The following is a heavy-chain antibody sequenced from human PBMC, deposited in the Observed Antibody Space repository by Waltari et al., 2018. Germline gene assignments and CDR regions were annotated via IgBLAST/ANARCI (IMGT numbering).Heavy chain of an antibody. D-gene: IGHD3-9*01. CDR3: ARDWIGYFDWLKVGWFDP. CDR2: ISAYNGNT. Sequence: QVQLVQSGAEVKKPGASVKVSCKASGYTFTSYGISWVRQAPGQGLEWMGWISAYNGNTNYAQKLQGRVTMTTDTSTSTAYMELRSLRSDDTAVYYCARDWIGYFDWLKVGWFDPWGQGTLVTVSS. CDR1: GYTFTSYG. J-gene: IGHJ5*02. V-gene: IGHV1-18*01.